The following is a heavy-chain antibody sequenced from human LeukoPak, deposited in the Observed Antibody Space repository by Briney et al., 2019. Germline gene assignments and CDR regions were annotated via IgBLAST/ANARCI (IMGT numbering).Heavy chain of an antibody. CDR3: AKFLHSSLTNFDY. J-gene: IGHJ4*02. V-gene: IGHV3-23*01. CDR1: EFTFSNYA. Sequence: GGSLRLSCAASEFTFSNYAMSWVRQAPGKGLEWVSAISPSGGSTYYADFVKGRFTISRDNSKNTLSLQMNSLRAEDTAIYYCAKFLHSSLTNFDYWGQGTLVTVSS. D-gene: IGHD4/OR15-4a*01. CDR2: ISPSGGST.